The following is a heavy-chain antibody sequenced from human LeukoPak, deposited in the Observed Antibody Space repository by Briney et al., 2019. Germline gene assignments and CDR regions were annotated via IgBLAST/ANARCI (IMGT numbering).Heavy chain of an antibody. V-gene: IGHV1-8*02. D-gene: IGHD3-9*01. CDR2: MNPNSGNT. Sequence: ASVKVSCKASGGTFSSYDINWVRQATGQGLEWMGWMNPNSGNTGYAQKFQGRVTMTRNTSISTAYMELSSLRSEDTAVYYCARGPTDYHILAGYYEFDYWGQGTLVTVSS. CDR3: ARGPTDYHILAGYYEFDY. CDR1: GGTFSSYD. J-gene: IGHJ4*02.